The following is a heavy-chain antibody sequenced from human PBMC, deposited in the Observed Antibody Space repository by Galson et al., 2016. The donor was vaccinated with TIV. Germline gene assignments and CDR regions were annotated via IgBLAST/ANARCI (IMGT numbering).Heavy chain of an antibody. CDR3: TTGGGSSGSYYFDF. D-gene: IGHD5-12*01. V-gene: IGHV1-69-2*01. CDR2: VDPDNGET. Sequence: QAPGERPEWVGRVDPDNGETLYAEKFQGRVTMAADTSGDTAFMELSNLRSEDTAFFYCTTGGGSSGSYYFDFWGLGTLVTVSS. J-gene: IGHJ4*02.